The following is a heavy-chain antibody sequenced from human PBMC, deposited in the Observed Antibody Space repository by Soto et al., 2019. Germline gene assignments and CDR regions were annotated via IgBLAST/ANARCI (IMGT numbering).Heavy chain of an antibody. CDR1: GFTFTRYS. J-gene: IGHJ4*02. CDR3: ARESEDLTSNFDY. V-gene: IGHV3-21*06. Sequence: GGSLRLSCAASGFTFTRYSMSWVRQAPGKGLEWVSSISSTTNYIYYEDSMKGRFTISRDNAKNSLYLEMNSLRAEDTAVYYCARESEDLTSNFDYWGQGTLVTVSS. CDR2: ISSTTNYI.